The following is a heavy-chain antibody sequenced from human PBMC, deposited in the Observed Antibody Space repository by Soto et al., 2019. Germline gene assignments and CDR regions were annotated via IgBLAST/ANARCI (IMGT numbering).Heavy chain of an antibody. CDR3: AKDLLLTTITTVGD. J-gene: IGHJ4*02. V-gene: IGHV3-30*18. CDR2: ISYDGNNK. Sequence: PXESLQLSCAASGFIFSTYGMHWVRQAPGKGLEWLSVISYDGNNKYYADSVKGRFTISRDNSKNTLWLQMDSLRTEDTAVYYCAKDLLLTTITTVGDWGQGTLVTVSS. D-gene: IGHD4-17*01. CDR1: GFIFSTYG.